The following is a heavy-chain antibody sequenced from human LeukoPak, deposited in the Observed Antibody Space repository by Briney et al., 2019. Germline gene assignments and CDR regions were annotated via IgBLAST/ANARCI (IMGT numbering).Heavy chain of an antibody. J-gene: IGHJ4*02. CDR3: ARELPGSYGELLAFDF. V-gene: IGHV5-51*01. CDR1: GXNFYNSW. CDR2: IFPGDSDT. Sequence: RGESLKISFKGSGXNFYNSWLGWVRQRPGRGLEWMGIIFPGDSDTRYSPSFQGQVTMSVDKSINTAYLQWSSLKASDSALYYCARELPGSYGELLAFDFWGPGTLVTVSS. D-gene: IGHD1-26*01.